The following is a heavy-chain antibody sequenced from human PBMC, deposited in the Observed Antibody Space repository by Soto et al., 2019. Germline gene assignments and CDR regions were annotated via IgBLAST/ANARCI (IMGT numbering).Heavy chain of an antibody. D-gene: IGHD2-2*01. CDR3: ARDPASDGEETAMPEGYYYGMDV. CDR1: GFTFSSYA. J-gene: IGHJ6*04. V-gene: IGHV3-30-3*01. Sequence: QVQLVESGGGVVQPGRSLRLSCAASGFTFSSYAMHWVRQAPGKGLEWVAVISYDGSNNYYADSVKGRFTISRDNSKNTLYRQMNSLRAEDRAVYYCARDPASDGEETAMPEGYYYGMDVWGEGTTVTVSS. CDR2: ISYDGSNN.